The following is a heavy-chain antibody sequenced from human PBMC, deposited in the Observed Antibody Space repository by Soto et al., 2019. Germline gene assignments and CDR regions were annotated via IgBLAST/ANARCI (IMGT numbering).Heavy chain of an antibody. D-gene: IGHD6-13*01. V-gene: IGHV4-61*01. CDR1: GGSVSSGSYY. CDR3: ARGPYSSSWDYYYGMDV. Sequence: SETLSLTCTVSGGSVSSGSYYWSWIRQPPGKGLEWIGYIYYSGSTNYNPSLKSRVTISVDTSKNQFSLKLSSVTAADTAVYYCARGPYSSSWDYYYGMDVWGQGTTVTVSS. J-gene: IGHJ6*02. CDR2: IYYSGST.